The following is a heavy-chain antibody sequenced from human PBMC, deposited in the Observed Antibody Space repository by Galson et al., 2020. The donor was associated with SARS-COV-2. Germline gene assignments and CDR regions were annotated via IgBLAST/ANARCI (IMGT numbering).Heavy chain of an antibody. CDR3: ARDPAPLYGDNYYYGMDV. J-gene: IGHJ6*02. D-gene: IGHD4-17*01. CDR1: DAPMSSYY. Sequence: ETSETLSLTCSVSDAPMSSYYWSWIWQPPGKGLEWIGDISNSGSTSYNPSPRSRVTISVDLSKNQRSRKVTSVTAADTAVYYCARDPAPLYGDNYYYGMDVWGRGTTVTVSS. V-gene: IGHV4-59*01. CDR2: ISNSGST.